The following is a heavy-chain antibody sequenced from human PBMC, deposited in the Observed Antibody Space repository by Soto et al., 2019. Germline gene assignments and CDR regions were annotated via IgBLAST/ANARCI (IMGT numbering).Heavy chain of an antibody. CDR3: AKDIVVVVAATPTAFDI. Sequence: GSLRLSCAASGFTFSSYAMSWVRQAPGKWLEWVSAISGSGGSTYYADSVKGRFTISRDNSKNTLYLQMNSLRAEDTAVYYCAKDIVVVVAATPTAFDIWGQGTMVTVSS. V-gene: IGHV3-23*01. CDR1: GFTFSSYA. CDR2: ISGSGGST. J-gene: IGHJ3*02. D-gene: IGHD2-15*01.